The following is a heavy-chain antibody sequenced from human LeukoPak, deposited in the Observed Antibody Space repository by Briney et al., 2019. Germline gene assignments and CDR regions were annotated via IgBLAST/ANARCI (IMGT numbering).Heavy chain of an antibody. J-gene: IGHJ4*02. D-gene: IGHD6-19*01. Sequence: GGSLRLSCAASGFTFSSYGMHWVRRAPGKGLEWVAVISYDGSNKYYADSVKGRFTISRDNSKNTLYLQMNSLRAEDTAVYYRAKDGRIAVAARVDYWGQGTLVTVSS. CDR1: GFTFSSYG. CDR2: ISYDGSNK. CDR3: AKDGRIAVAARVDY. V-gene: IGHV3-30*18.